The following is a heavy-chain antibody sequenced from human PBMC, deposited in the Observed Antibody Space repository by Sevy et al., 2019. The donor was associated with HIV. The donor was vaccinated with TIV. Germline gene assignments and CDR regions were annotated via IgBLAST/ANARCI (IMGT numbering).Heavy chain of an antibody. CDR3: ARDTSGSYPRVLDY. D-gene: IGHD1-26*01. Sequence: GGSRRLSCAASGFTFSGFWWSWVRRAPGKGRGGVANISKNGSEKYYVDSVRGRFTISRDNAKNSLFLQMNSLRAEDTAVYYCARDTSGSYPRVLDYWGQGTQVTVSS. J-gene: IGHJ4*02. V-gene: IGHV3-7*01. CDR2: ISKNGSEK. CDR1: GFTFSGFW.